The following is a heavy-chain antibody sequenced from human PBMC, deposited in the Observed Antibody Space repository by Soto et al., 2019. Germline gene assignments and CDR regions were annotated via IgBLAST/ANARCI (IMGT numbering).Heavy chain of an antibody. J-gene: IGHJ6*02. CDR1: GFTLTSYS. D-gene: IGHD3-10*01. V-gene: IGHV1-18*01. CDR2: ISAYKGDT. Sequence: QFQLVQSGHEVRNPGASVKVSCEASGFTLTSYSISWVRQAPGQGLEWMGWISAYKGDTDYAQKFQGRITMTKDTSTSTVYMELGSLRSDDTAVYYCARDGTTHMDRGVITSYYFYGMDVWGQGTTVTVSS. CDR3: ARDGTTHMDRGVITSYYFYGMDV.